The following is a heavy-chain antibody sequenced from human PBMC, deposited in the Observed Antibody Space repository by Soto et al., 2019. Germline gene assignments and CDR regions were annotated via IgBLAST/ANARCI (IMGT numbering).Heavy chain of an antibody. J-gene: IGHJ3*02. Sequence: QVQLVQSGAEVKKPGASVKVSCKASGYTFTSYYMHWVRQAPGQGLEWMGIINPSGGSTSYAQKCQGRVPMTRDTSTSTVYMELSSLRSEDTAVYYCAREVSYGDSSTDAFDIWGQGTMVTVSS. D-gene: IGHD4-17*01. V-gene: IGHV1-46*03. CDR2: INPSGGST. CDR3: AREVSYGDSSTDAFDI. CDR1: GYTFTSYY.